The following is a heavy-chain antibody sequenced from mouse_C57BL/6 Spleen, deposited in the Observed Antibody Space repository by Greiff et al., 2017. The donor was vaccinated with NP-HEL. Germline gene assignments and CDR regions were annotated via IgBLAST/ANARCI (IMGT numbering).Heavy chain of an antibody. V-gene: IGHV1-64*01. D-gene: IGHD1-1*01. Sequence: QVQLQQPGAELVKPGASVKLSCKASSYTFTSYWMHWVKQRPGQGLEWIGMIHPNSGSTNYNEKFKSKATLTVDKSSSTAYMQLSSLTSEDSAVYYCARSDYYGSSYHAMDYWGQGTSVTVSS. CDR3: ARSDYYGSSYHAMDY. CDR1: SYTFTSYW. J-gene: IGHJ4*01. CDR2: IHPNSGST.